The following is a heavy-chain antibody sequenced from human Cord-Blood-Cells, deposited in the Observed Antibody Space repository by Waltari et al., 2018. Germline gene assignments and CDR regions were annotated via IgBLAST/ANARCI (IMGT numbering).Heavy chain of an antibody. CDR1: GGSISSRSSY. CDR3: ARRAPMATIDY. Sequence: QLQLQESGPGLVKPSETLSLTCTVSGGSISSRSSYWAWIRQPPGKGLEWIGSIYYSGSTYYNPSLKSRVTISVDTSKNQFSLKLSSVTAADTAVYYCARRAPMATIDYWGQGTLVTVSS. J-gene: IGHJ4*02. CDR2: IYYSGST. V-gene: IGHV4-39*01. D-gene: IGHD5-18*01.